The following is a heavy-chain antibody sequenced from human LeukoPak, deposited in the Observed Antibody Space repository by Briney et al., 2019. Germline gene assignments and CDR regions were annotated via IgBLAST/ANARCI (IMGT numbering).Heavy chain of an antibody. D-gene: IGHD1-26*01. J-gene: IGHJ4*02. V-gene: IGHV3-21*04. CDR3: AKDWDWELLIFDY. CDR2: ISSSSSYI. CDR1: GFTFSSCS. Sequence: PGGSLRLSCAASGFTFSSCSMNWVRQAPGKGLEWVSSISSSSSYIYYADSVKGRFTISRDNSKNKLYLQMNSLRAEDTAIYYCAKDWDWELLIFDYWGQGTLVTVSS.